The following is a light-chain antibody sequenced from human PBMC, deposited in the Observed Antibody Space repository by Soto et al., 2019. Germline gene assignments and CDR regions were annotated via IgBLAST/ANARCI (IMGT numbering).Light chain of an antibody. V-gene: IGKV1-5*03. J-gene: IGKJ1*01. Sequence: DIQMTQSPSTLCASVGDRVSITGRASQSISSWLAWYQQKPEKAPKLLIYKASSLESGGPSRFRGSGSATELTLTISSLQPDDFATYYCQQYNSYSQEFGKGTQADI. CDR1: QSISSW. CDR2: KAS. CDR3: QQYNSYSQE.